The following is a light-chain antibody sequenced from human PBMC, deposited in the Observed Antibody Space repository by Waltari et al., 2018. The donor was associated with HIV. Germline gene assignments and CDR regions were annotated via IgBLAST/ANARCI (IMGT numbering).Light chain of an antibody. CDR1: SSDVGSHHL. Sequence: QSALTQPASVSGSPGQSITISCTGTSSDVGSHHLVSCYQQHPGKAPDLMSYEVTKRPSGVSNRFSGSKSGNTASLTISGLQAEDEADYFCCSYAGSSTVVFGGGTKLTVL. V-gene: IGLV2-23*02. CDR2: EVT. J-gene: IGLJ2*01. CDR3: CSYAGSSTVV.